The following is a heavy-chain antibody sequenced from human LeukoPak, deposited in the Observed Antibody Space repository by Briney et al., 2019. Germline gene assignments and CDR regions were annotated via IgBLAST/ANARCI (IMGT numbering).Heavy chain of an antibody. CDR2: ISSSGSTI. CDR3: ARAGYSYGYGWFDP. CDR1: GFTFSDYY. J-gene: IGHJ5*02. D-gene: IGHD5-18*01. Sequence: GGSLRLSCAASGFTFSDYYMSWIRQAPGKGLGWVSYISSSGSTIYYADSVKGRFTISRDNAKNSLYLQMDSLRAEDTAVYCCARAGYSYGYGWFDPWGQGTLVTVSS. V-gene: IGHV3-11*01.